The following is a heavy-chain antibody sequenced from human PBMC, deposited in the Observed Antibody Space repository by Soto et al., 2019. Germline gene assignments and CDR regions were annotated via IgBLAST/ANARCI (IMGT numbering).Heavy chain of an antibody. CDR3: AREGVAAPYYYYGMDV. CDR2: ISYTGST. V-gene: IGHV4-59*01. D-gene: IGHD2-15*01. Sequence: SETLSLTCTVSGDSIRSYYWSWIRQPPGKGLEWIGYISYTGSTHYNPSLKSRVTISADTSKNQFSLKLSSVTTADTALYYCAREGVAAPYYYYGMDVRGQGSTVTAP. CDR1: GDSIRSYY. J-gene: IGHJ6*02.